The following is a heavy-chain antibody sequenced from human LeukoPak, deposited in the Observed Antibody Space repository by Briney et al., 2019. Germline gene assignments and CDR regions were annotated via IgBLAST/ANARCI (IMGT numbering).Heavy chain of an antibody. D-gene: IGHD1-1*01. Sequence: GGSLRLSCAASGFTFSSYWMHWVRQAPGKGLEWVSSISSSSSYIYYADSVKGRFTISRDNAKNSLYLQMNSLRAEDTAVYYCARRGLLDHYFDYWGQGTLVTVSS. J-gene: IGHJ4*02. CDR3: ARRGLLDHYFDY. CDR2: ISSSSSYI. CDR1: GFTFSSYW. V-gene: IGHV3-21*01.